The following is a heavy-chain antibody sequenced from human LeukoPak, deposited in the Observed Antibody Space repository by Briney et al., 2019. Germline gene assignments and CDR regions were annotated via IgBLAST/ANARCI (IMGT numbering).Heavy chain of an antibody. CDR1: GFTFGRYA. J-gene: IGHJ4*02. CDR3: AKGGLPGDY. CDR2: ISDSGSNT. V-gene: IGHV3-23*01. Sequence: GGSLRLSCAASGFTFGRYAMSWVRQAPGKGLEWVSGISDSGSNTNYADSVKGRFTISRDNSKNTLYLQMNSLRAEDTAVYYCAKGGLPGDYWGQGTLVTVSS. D-gene: IGHD3-16*01.